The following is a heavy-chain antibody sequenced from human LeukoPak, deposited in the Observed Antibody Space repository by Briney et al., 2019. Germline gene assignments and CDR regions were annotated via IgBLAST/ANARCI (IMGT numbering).Heavy chain of an antibody. D-gene: IGHD1-26*01. V-gene: IGHV4-34*01. Sequence: SETLSLTCAVYGGSLNGYYWSWIRQPPGKGLEWIGEGGNSGGTKFNPSLKSRVTISADTSKNQFSLKLSSMTAADTAVYYCAKNGQSGFSFDPWGQGNLVTVCS. CDR1: GGSLNGYY. J-gene: IGHJ5*02. CDR3: AKNGQSGFSFDP. CDR2: GGNSGGT.